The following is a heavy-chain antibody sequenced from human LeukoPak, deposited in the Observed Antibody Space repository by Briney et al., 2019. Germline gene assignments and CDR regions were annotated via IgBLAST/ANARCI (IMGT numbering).Heavy chain of an antibody. Sequence: SETLSLTCTVSGYSISSGYYWGWIRQPPGKGLEWIGSIYHSGSTYYNPSLKSRVTISVDTSKNQFSLKLSSVTAADTAVYYCARVDSSGYYSPFDYWGQGTLVTVSS. D-gene: IGHD3-22*01. J-gene: IGHJ4*02. V-gene: IGHV4-38-2*02. CDR2: IYHSGST. CDR3: ARVDSSGYYSPFDY. CDR1: GYSISSGYY.